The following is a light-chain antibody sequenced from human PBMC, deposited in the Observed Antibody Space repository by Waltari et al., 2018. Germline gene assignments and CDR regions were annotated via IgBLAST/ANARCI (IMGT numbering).Light chain of an antibody. J-gene: IGLJ3*02. V-gene: IGLV2-14*01. Sequence: QSALTQPASVSGSPGQSITISCTGTSSDIATYNYVSWYQQHPGKAPRLMIFAVTNRPSGVSNRFSGSKSCNTASLTISGRQPEDEGDYYCTSYTSSITWVFGGGTKLTVL. CDR3: TSYTSSITWV. CDR1: SSDIATYNY. CDR2: AVT.